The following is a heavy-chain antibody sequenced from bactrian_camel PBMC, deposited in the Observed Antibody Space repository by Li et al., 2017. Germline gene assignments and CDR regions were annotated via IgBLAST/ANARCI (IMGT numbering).Heavy chain of an antibody. J-gene: IGHJ4*01. CDR3: AKETCSTGYCSGANY. D-gene: IGHD2*01. V-gene: IGHV3S42*01. CDR2: ISSGGTT. CDR1: EFAFSNYG. Sequence: DVQLVESGGGSVQAGGSLTLSCAASEFAFSNYGMSWVRQAPGKGLEWVSLISSGGTTMYADSVKGRFTITRDNAKNTLYLQLNSLKTEDTAMYYCAKETCSTGYCSGANYWGQGTQVTV.